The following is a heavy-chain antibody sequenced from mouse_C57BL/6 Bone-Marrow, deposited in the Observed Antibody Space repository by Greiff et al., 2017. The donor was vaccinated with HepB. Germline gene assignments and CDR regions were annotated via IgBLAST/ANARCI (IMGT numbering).Heavy chain of an antibody. Sequence: DVKLQESGPELVKPGASVKISCKASGYSFTGYYMNWVKQSPEKRLEWIGEINPSTGGTTYNQKFKAKATLTVDKSSSTAYMQLKSLTSEDSAVYYCARDYRCANWGQGTLVTV. V-gene: IGHV1-42*01. D-gene: IGHD2-4*01. CDR2: INPSTGGT. J-gene: IGHJ3*01. CDR1: GYSFTGYY. CDR3: ARDYRCAN.